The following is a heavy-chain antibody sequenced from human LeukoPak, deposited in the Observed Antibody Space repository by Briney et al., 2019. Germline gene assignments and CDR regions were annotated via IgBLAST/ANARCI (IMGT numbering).Heavy chain of an antibody. Sequence: QPGGSLRLSCAASGFTFSSYWMSWVRQAPGKGLEWVANIKQDGSEKYYVDSVKGRFTISRDNAKNSLYLQMNSLRAEDTAVYYCARVGEAARLSPLGPFDYWGQGTLVTVSS. CDR2: IKQDGSEK. D-gene: IGHD6-6*01. J-gene: IGHJ4*02. CDR3: ARVGEAARLSPLGPFDY. V-gene: IGHV3-7*01. CDR1: GFTFSSYW.